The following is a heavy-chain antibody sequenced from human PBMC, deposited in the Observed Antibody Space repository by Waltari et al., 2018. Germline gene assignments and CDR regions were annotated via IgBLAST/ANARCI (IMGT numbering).Heavy chain of an antibody. CDR1: GGSISSYY. J-gene: IGHJ5*02. Sequence: QVQLQESGPGLVKPSETLSLTCTVSGGSISSYYWSLIRQPPGQGLEWIGYIYYSGSTNYNPSLKSRVTISVDTSKNQFSLKLSSVTAADTAVYYCARDLSWDYDSSGKRQNWFDPWGQGTLVTVSS. CDR2: IYYSGST. V-gene: IGHV4-59*01. CDR3: ARDLSWDYDSSGKRQNWFDP. D-gene: IGHD3-22*01.